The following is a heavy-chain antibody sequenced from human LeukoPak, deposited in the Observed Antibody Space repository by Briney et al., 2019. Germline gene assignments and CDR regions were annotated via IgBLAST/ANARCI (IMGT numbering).Heavy chain of an antibody. Sequence: ASVKVSCKASGYTFTSYYMHWVRQAPGQGLEWMGIINPSGGSTSYAQKFQGRVTMTRDMSTSTVYMELSSLKASDTAMYYCARHSKGLDIWGQGTMVTVSS. V-gene: IGHV1-46*01. CDR1: GYTFTSYY. CDR2: INPSGGST. CDR3: ARHSKGLDI. J-gene: IGHJ3*02.